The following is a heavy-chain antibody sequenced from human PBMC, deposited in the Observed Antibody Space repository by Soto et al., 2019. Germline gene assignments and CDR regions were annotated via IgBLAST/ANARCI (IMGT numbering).Heavy chain of an antibody. CDR1: GYTFTSYG. Sequence: QVQLVQSGAEVKKPGASVKVSCKASGYTFTSYGISWVRQAPGQGLEWMGWISAYNGNTNYAQKLQGRVTMTTDTSTSTAYMELRSLRSDDTAVYYCARDDRPWAAAAPDFWFDPWGQGTLVTVSS. V-gene: IGHV1-18*01. CDR3: ARDDRPWAAAAPDFWFDP. CDR2: ISAYNGNT. D-gene: IGHD6-13*01. J-gene: IGHJ5*02.